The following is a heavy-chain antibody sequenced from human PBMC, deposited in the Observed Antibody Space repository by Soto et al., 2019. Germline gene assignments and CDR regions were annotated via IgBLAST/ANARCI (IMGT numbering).Heavy chain of an antibody. V-gene: IGHV3-48*02. J-gene: IGHJ4*02. CDR3: ARDIISDN. CDR2: ISSGGTSI. Sequence: EVQLVESGGGLVRPGGSLRLSCGGAGFRFSSYSMHWVRQTPGKGLEWVSYISSGGTSIYYADSVKGRFIISRDNAGNSLYLQMNSLRDDVTAVYYCARDIISDNWGQGTLVTVSS. CDR1: GFRFSSYS.